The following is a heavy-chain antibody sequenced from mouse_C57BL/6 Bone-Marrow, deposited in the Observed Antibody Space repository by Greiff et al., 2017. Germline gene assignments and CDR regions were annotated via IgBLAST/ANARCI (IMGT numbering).Heavy chain of an antibody. V-gene: IGHV1-81*01. CDR3: ARPQYYGSSYVHCDV. D-gene: IGHD1-1*01. J-gene: IGHJ1*03. Sequence: QVQLQQSGAELARPGASVKLSCKASGYTFTSYGISWVQQRTGQGLEWIGEIYPRSGNTYYNETFKGQATLTADKSSSTAYMERRSLTSEDSAVYFCARPQYYGSSYVHCDVWGTGTTVTVSS. CDR1: GYTFTSYG. CDR2: IYPRSGNT.